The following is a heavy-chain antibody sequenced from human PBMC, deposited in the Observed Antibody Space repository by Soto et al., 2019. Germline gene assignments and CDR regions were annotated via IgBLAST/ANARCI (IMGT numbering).Heavy chain of an antibody. V-gene: IGHV3-21*01. D-gene: IGHD2-15*01. CDR2: ISSSSSYI. Sequence: PGWSLGLSFAASGFTFSSYSMNWVRQAPGKGLEWVSSISSSSSYIYYADSVKGRFTISRDNAKNSLYLQMNSLRAEDTAVYYCARDPHGCSLGSCYNHHDGMDVWGQGTTVTV. CDR1: GFTFSSYS. J-gene: IGHJ6*02. CDR3: ARDPHGCSLGSCYNHHDGMDV.